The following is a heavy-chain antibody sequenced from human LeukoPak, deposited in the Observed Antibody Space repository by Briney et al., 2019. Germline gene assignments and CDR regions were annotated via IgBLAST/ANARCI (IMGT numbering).Heavy chain of an antibody. CDR2: IYYSGST. J-gene: IGHJ4*02. CDR3: ARDTHFIGSGWYLDY. D-gene: IGHD6-19*01. Sequence: ASETLSLTCTVSGGSISSSSYYWGWIRQPPGKGLEWIGSIYYSGSTYYNPSLKSRVTISVDTSKNQFSLKLSSVTAADTAVYYCARDTHFIGSGWYLDYWGQGNLVSVFS. V-gene: IGHV4-39*07. CDR1: GGSISSSSYY.